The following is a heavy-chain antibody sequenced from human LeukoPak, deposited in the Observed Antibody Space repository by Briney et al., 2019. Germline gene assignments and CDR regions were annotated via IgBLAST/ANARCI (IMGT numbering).Heavy chain of an antibody. Sequence: PGGSLRLSCAASGFTFRNYDMHWGRQAPGKGLEGVALISYDGSNKYYADSVKGRFTISRDNSKNTLYLQMNSLRAEDAAVYYCAKDWDPGYYDSSGSYPDYWGQGTLVTVSS. CDR3: AKDWDPGYYDSSGSYPDY. J-gene: IGHJ4*02. V-gene: IGHV3-30*19. D-gene: IGHD3-22*01. CDR1: GFTFRNYD. CDR2: ISYDGSNK.